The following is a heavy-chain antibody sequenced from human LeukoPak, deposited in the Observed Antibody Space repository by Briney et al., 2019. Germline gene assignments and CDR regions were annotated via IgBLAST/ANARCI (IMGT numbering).Heavy chain of an antibody. V-gene: IGHV3-7*03. D-gene: IGHD3-22*01. CDR3: ATPLDYFDMSDSHQGGD. CDR1: AFIFSGHW. CDR2: IKHDGSEK. J-gene: IGHJ4*02. Sequence: GGSLRLSCEGSAFIFSGHWMNWVRQTPGKGLEWVANIKHDGSEKNYVDSVKGRFTISRDNAKNSLYLQMNSLRAEDTAVYYCATPLDYFDMSDSHQGGDWGQGTLVTVSS.